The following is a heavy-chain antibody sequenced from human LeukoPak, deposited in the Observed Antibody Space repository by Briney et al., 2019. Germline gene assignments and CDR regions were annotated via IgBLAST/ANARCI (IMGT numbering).Heavy chain of an antibody. Sequence: GRSLRLPCAASGFTFSNYVMHWVSQAPGKGMEWVSVISSDGSNTYYADSVKRRFTISRDNAKNSLNLQMYSLRAEDTAVYYCARGHRTFSFDYWGQGTLVTVSS. CDR1: GFTFSNYV. CDR3: ARGHRTFSFDY. CDR2: ISSDGSNT. V-gene: IGHV3-30-3*01. J-gene: IGHJ4*02.